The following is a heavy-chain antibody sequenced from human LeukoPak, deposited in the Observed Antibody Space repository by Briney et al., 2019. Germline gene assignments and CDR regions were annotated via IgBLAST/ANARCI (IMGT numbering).Heavy chain of an antibody. Sequence: GSSVKVSCKASGYTFTYRYLHWVRQAPGQALEWMGWITPFNGNTNYAQKFQDRVTITRDRSMSTAYMELSSLRSEDTAMYYCARSSNYGGNPGAFDIWGQGTMVTVSS. J-gene: IGHJ3*02. V-gene: IGHV1-45*02. D-gene: IGHD4-23*01. CDR3: ARSSNYGGNPGAFDI. CDR1: GYTFTYRY. CDR2: ITPFNGNT.